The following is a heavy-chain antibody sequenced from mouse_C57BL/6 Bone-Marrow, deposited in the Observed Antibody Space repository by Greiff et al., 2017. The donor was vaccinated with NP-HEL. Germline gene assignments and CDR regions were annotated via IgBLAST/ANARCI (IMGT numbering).Heavy chain of an antibody. V-gene: IGHV1-42*01. CDR1: GYTFTSYG. Sequence: EVQLQQSGAELARPGASVKLTCKASGYTFTSYGISWVKQSPEKSLEWIGEINPSTGGTTYNQKFKAKATLTVDKSSSTAYMQLKSLTSEDSAVYYCARGEHITTVVAKGYWGQGTTLTVSS. CDR3: ARGEHITTVVAKGY. D-gene: IGHD1-1*01. J-gene: IGHJ2*01. CDR2: INPSTGGT.